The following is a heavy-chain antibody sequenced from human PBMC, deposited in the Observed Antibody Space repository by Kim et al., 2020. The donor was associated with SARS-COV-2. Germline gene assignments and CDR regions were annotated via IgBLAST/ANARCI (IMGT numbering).Heavy chain of an antibody. CDR1: GFTFSNFA. D-gene: IGHD6-13*01. CDR3: AKVSAAGSSSSWTRGTFDI. V-gene: IGHV3-23*01. J-gene: IGHJ3*02. Sequence: GGSLRLSCAASGFTFSNFAMSWVRQGPGKGLEWVSGISGSGYNTYCADSVKGRFTVSRDNSKDTLYLQMDSLTAEDTAVYYCAKVSAAGSSSSWTRGTFDIWGQGTMVTVSS. CDR2: ISGSGYNT.